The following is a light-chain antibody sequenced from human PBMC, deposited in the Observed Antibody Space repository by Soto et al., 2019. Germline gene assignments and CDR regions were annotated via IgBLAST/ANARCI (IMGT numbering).Light chain of an antibody. CDR2: DAS. Sequence: QSALTQPRSVSGSPGQSVTISCTGTSNDVGGYNYVSWYQQYPGKAPKVMIYDASKRPSGVPHRFSGSKSGNTASLTISGLQAGDEADYYCCSYAGSNVLFGGGTKLTVL. V-gene: IGLV2-11*01. CDR1: SNDVGGYNY. CDR3: CSYAGSNVL. J-gene: IGLJ2*01.